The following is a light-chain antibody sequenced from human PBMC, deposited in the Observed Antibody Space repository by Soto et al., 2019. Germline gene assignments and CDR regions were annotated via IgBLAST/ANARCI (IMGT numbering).Light chain of an antibody. CDR1: QSLSSSY. V-gene: IGKV3-20*01. Sequence: EIVLTQSPGTLSLSPGERATLSCRASQSLSSSYLVWYQQKPGQAPRLLIYGASSRATGIPDRFSGSGSGTGFTLTISSLQADDFATYYCQEYDGYSRTFGQGTKV. CDR3: QEYDGYSRT. CDR2: GAS. J-gene: IGKJ1*01.